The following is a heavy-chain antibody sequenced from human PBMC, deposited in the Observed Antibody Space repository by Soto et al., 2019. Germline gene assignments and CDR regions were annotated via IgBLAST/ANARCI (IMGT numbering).Heavy chain of an antibody. CDR1: GFTFSSYA. J-gene: IGHJ4*02. D-gene: IGHD3-10*01. CDR2: ISGSGGST. Sequence: EVQLLESGGGLVQPGGSLRLSCAASGFTFSSYAMSWVRQAPGKGLEWVSAISGSGGSTYYADSVKGRFTISRDNSKNTLDLQMNSLRAEDTAVYYCAKDLVLLWFGEFQLFDYWGQGTLVTVSS. V-gene: IGHV3-23*01. CDR3: AKDLVLLWFGEFQLFDY.